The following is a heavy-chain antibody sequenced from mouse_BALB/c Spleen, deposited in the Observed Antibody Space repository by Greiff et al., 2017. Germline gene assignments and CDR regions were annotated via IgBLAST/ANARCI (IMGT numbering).Heavy chain of an antibody. Sequence: VQLQQSGAELVKPGASVKLSCTASGFNIKDTYMHWVKQRPEQGLEWIGRIDPANGNTKYDPKFQGKATITADTSSNTAYLQLSSLTSEDTAVYYCAFYYGSSYDAMDYWGQGTSVTVSS. J-gene: IGHJ4*01. D-gene: IGHD1-1*01. CDR1: GFNIKDTY. CDR2: IDPANGNT. V-gene: IGHV14-3*02. CDR3: AFYYGSSYDAMDY.